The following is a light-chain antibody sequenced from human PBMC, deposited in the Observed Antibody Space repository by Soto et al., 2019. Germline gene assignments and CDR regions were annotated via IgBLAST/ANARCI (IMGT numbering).Light chain of an antibody. J-gene: IGKJ2*01. V-gene: IGKV1-39*01. CDR1: QNINNY. Sequence: DIQMTQSPSSLSASVGDRVTITCRASQNINNYLSWYQQKPGKAPKLLIYAASSLQSGVPSRFSGSESGTDFTLTIIRLQPEDFATYHCKQSNSFPYTLGQRTKWDSK. CDR3: KQSNSFPYT. CDR2: AAS.